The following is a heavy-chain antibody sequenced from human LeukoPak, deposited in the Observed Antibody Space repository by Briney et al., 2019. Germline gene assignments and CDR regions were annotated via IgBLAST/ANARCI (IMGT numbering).Heavy chain of an antibody. CDR1: GGSISSYY. CDR2: INSDGINT. Sequence: ETLSLTCTVSGGSISSYYWSWVRQAPGKGLVWVSRINSDGINTSYADSVKGRFTISRDNAKNTLNLQMNSLRAEDTAVYYCARDQVVSVIAANAFDIWGQGTMVTVSS. CDR3: ARDQVVSVIAANAFDI. D-gene: IGHD6-13*01. J-gene: IGHJ3*02. V-gene: IGHV3-74*01.